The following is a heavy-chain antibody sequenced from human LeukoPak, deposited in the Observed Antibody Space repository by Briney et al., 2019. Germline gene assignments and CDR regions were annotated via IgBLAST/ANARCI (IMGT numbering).Heavy chain of an antibody. V-gene: IGHV1-46*01. CDR3: ARQITVTYGSYFDY. CDR1: GYTFTSYY. CDR2: INPSGGST. Sequence: APVKVSCKASGYTFTSYYMHWVRQAPGPGLEWMGIINPSGGSTSYAQKFQGRVTITREASTSTVYMELSSLRSEDTAVYYCARQITVTYGSYFDYWGQGTLVTVSS. D-gene: IGHD4-17*01. J-gene: IGHJ4*02.